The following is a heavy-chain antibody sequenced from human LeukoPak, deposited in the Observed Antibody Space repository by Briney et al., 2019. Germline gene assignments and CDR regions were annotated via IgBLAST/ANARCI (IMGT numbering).Heavy chain of an antibody. CDR3: AKNSGGTCYSHLDY. Sequence: PGGSLRLSCAASGFTFSSYAMSWVRQAPGKGLEWVSAISGSGGSTYYEDSVKGRFTISRDNSKNTLYLQMNSLRAEDTAVYYCAKNSGGTCYSHLDYWGQGTLVTVSS. J-gene: IGHJ4*02. CDR2: ISGSGGST. CDR1: GFTFSSYA. V-gene: IGHV3-23*01. D-gene: IGHD2-15*01.